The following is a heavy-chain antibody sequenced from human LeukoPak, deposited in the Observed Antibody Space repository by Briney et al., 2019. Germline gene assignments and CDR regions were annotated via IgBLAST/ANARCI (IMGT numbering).Heavy chain of an antibody. CDR1: GFTFSSYW. CDR2: IKQDGSEK. D-gene: IGHD1-26*01. Sequence: GGSLRLSCAASGFTFSSYWMSWVRQAPGKGLEWVANIKQDGSEKYYVDSVKGRFTISRDNPKNSLYLQMNSLRAEDTAVYYCARDFEVGALDYWGQGTLVTVSS. CDR3: ARDFEVGALDY. J-gene: IGHJ4*02. V-gene: IGHV3-7*03.